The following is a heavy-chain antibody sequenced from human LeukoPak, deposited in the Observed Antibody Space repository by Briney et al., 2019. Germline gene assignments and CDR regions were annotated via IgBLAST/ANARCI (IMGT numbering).Heavy chain of an antibody. CDR3: ARGCYYERSGYCPFDY. J-gene: IGHJ4*02. Sequence: GGSLRLSCVASGFPFSSYDMHWVRQTTGKGLEWVSAIGTAGDAYYPGTVRGRFTVSRENARNSLYLQMNSLRAGDTAVYYCARGCYYERSGYCPFDYWGPGTLVTVSS. CDR1: GFPFSSYD. CDR2: IGTAGDA. V-gene: IGHV3-13*01. D-gene: IGHD3-22*01.